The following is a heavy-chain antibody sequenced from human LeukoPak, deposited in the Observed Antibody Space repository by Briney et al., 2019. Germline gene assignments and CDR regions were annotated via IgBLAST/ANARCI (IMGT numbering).Heavy chain of an antibody. Sequence: ASVKVSCKASGYSFTSYDINWVRQATGQGGGWVGWMNPNSGNTGYAQKFQGRVTITRDTSISTAYMELSSLRSEDTAVYYCARRSDYYDSSAYFYWGQGTLVTVSS. J-gene: IGHJ4*02. CDR2: MNPNSGNT. CDR3: ARRSDYYDSSAYFY. D-gene: IGHD3-22*01. V-gene: IGHV1-8*01. CDR1: GYSFTSYD.